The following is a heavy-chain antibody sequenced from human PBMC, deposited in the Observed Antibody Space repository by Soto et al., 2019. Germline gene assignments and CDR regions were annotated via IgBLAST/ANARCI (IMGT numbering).Heavy chain of an antibody. V-gene: IGHV1-46*01. CDR3: ARHGYCSSTSCFTYYYYYYMDV. D-gene: IGHD2-2*02. CDR2: INPSGGST. CDR1: GYTFTSYY. Sequence: ASVTVSGKASGYTFTSYYMHGVRQAPGQGREWMGIINPSGGSTSYAQKFQGRVTMTRDTSTSTVYMELSSLSSQDTAVYYCARHGYCSSTSCFTYYYYYYMDVWGKGTTVTVSS. J-gene: IGHJ6*03.